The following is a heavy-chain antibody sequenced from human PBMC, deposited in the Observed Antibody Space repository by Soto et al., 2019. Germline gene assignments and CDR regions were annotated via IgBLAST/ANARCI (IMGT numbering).Heavy chain of an antibody. Sequence: QVQLVESGGGVVQPGRSLRLSCAASGFAFSMYGMHWXRXAXXXGLEWVAVISYDGSNKYYADSVKGRFTISRDNSKNTXYLQXNSLRAEDTXXYXXXXXXXXXWLRYYYGMDVWGQGTTVTVSS. CDR2: ISYDGSNK. CDR1: GFAFSMYG. V-gene: IGHV3-30*03. D-gene: IGHD3-3*01. CDR3: XXXXXXXWLRYYYGMDV. J-gene: IGHJ6*02.